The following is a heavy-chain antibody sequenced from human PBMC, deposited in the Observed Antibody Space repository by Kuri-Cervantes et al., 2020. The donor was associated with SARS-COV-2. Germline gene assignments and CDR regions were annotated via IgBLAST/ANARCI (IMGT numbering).Heavy chain of an antibody. D-gene: IGHD2-2*01. CDR1: GYTLTDLS. J-gene: IGHJ6*04. Sequence: ASVKVSCKVSGYTLTDLSMHWVRQAPGKGLEWMGGFDPDDGETIYAQKFQGRVTMTEETSTDTAYMELSSLRSDDTAVYYCARDRFIIVVPAVNSYHYYYYGMDVWAKGTMVTVSS. CDR2: FDPDDGET. V-gene: IGHV1-24*01. CDR3: ARDRFIIVVPAVNSYHYYYYGMDV.